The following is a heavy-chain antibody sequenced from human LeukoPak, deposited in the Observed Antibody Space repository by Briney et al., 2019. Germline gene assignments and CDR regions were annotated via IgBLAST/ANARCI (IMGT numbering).Heavy chain of an antibody. CDR2: IYYSGSI. V-gene: IGHV4-39*02. CDR1: GGSISSSSYY. CDR3: ARDPSVVYDAFDI. D-gene: IGHD2-8*02. J-gene: IGHJ3*02. Sequence: PSETLSLTCTVSGGSISSSSYYWGWIRQPPGKGLEWIGSIYYSGSIYYNPSLKSRVTISVDTSKNQFSLKLSSVTAADTAVYYCARDPSVVYDAFDIWGQGTMVTVSS.